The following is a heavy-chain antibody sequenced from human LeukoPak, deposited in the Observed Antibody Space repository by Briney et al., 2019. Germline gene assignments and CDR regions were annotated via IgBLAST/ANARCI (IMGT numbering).Heavy chain of an antibody. Sequence: SETLSLTCTVSGGSISSYYWSWIRQPPGKGLEWIGYIYYSGSTNYNPSLKSRVTISVDTSKNQFSLKLSSVTAADTAVYYCARSPINSSGWYEADAFDIWGQGTMVTVSS. J-gene: IGHJ3*02. CDR3: ARSPINSSGWYEADAFDI. D-gene: IGHD6-19*01. CDR1: GGSISSYY. V-gene: IGHV4-59*01. CDR2: IYYSGST.